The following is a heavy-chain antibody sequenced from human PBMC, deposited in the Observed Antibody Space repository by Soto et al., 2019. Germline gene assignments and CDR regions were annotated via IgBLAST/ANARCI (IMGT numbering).Heavy chain of an antibody. CDR2: ISAYNGNT. V-gene: IGHV1-18*01. J-gene: IGHJ4*02. D-gene: IGHD6-19*01. CDR3: ARVFSSWVAGRNGYFDY. Sequence: ASVKVSCKASGYTFTSYGISWVRQAPGQGLEWMGWISAYNGNTNYAQKLQGRVTMTTDTSTSTAYMELRSLRSDDTAVYYCARVFSSWVAGRNGYFDYWGQGTLVTVSS. CDR1: GYTFTSYG.